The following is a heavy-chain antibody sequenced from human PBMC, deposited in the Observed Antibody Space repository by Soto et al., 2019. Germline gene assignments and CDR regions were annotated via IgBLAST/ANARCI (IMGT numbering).Heavy chain of an antibody. V-gene: IGHV3-30*18. CDR3: AKDGCGGDCYSDWFDP. D-gene: IGHD2-21*02. Sequence: LRLSCAASGFTFSSYGMHWVRQAPGKGLEWVAVISYDGSNKYYADSVKGRFTISRDNSKNTLYLQMNSLRAEDTAVYYCAKDGCGGDCYSDWFDPWGQGTLVTVSS. CDR2: ISYDGSNK. CDR1: GFTFSSYG. J-gene: IGHJ5*02.